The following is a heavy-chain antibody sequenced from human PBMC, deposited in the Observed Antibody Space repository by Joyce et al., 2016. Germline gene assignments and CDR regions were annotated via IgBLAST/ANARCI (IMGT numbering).Heavy chain of an antibody. CDR1: GFTFFNYW. D-gene: IGHD6-13*01. V-gene: IGHV3-7*03. CDR2: INKDGTEK. J-gene: IGHJ4*02. CDR3: ASSTVAAGGTRSFDY. Sequence: EVELVESGGGLVQPGGSLRLSCTASGFTFFNYWMNWVRQAPGKGLEWVANINKDGTEKDAVDCVQGRFTNSRDNARNSRFLQMSSLRGEDTAIYYCASSTVAAGGTRSFDYWGQGILVTVSS.